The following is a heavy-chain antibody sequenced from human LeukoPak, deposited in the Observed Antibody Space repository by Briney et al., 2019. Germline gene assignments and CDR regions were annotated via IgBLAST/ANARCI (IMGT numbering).Heavy chain of an antibody. D-gene: IGHD2-2*02. CDR3: ARTRGFPLYYFDY. V-gene: IGHV3-7*01. Sequence: GGSLRLSCAASGFTFSGYWMSWVRQAPGKGLEWVANIKHDGSEKYFVDSVKGRFTISRDNAKNSLYLQMNSLRAEDTAVFYCARTRGFPLYYFDYWGQGTLVTVPS. CDR2: IKHDGSEK. J-gene: IGHJ4*02. CDR1: GFTFSGYW.